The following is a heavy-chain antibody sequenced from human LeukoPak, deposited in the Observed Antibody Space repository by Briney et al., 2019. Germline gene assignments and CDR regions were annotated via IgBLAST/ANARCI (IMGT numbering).Heavy chain of an antibody. V-gene: IGHV1-2*02. CDR1: GFTFSGHY. D-gene: IGHD2-21*02. CDR3: VREGNELLSKNFDY. J-gene: IGHJ4*02. CDR2: INPHSGGT. Sequence: ASVKVSCRASGFTFSGHYIHWVRQGPGRGLEWMGYINPHSGGTSSPQKFQGRLTMTTDTSISAVYMELSSLTSDDTAMYYCVREGNELLSKNFDYWGQGTLVTVSS.